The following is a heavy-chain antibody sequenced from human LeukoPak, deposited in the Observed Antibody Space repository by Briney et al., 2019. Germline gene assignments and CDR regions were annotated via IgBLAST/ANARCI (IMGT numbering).Heavy chain of an antibody. CDR2: ISYDGSNK. CDR1: GFPFSSYS. CDR3: ARFYFDYVWGSYPYDY. J-gene: IGHJ4*02. D-gene: IGHD3-16*02. Sequence: PGGSLRLSCAASGFPFSSYSMHWVRQAPGKGLEWVTVISYDGSNKFYADSVKGRFTISRDNSKNTLYLQMNSLRVEDTAIYYCARFYFDYVWGSYPYDYWGQGALVTVSS. V-gene: IGHV3-30-3*01.